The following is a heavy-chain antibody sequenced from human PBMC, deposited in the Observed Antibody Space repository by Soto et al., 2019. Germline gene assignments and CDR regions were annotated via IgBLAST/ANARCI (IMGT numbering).Heavy chain of an antibody. Sequence: SDTLSLTCTVSGGSISGYFWSWIRQPPGKGLEWIGYIYYSGSTNYNPSLKSRVTISVDTSKNQFSLKLSSVTAADTAVYYCARDLHSSGWYLGFQHWGQGTLVTVS. D-gene: IGHD6-19*01. CDR2: IYYSGST. J-gene: IGHJ1*01. CDR3: ARDLHSSGWYLGFQH. V-gene: IGHV4-59*01. CDR1: GGSISGYF.